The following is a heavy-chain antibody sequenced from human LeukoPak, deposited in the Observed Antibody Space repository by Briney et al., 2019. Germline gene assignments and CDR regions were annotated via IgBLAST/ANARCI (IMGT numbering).Heavy chain of an antibody. CDR1: GYTFTGYF. J-gene: IGHJ4*02. V-gene: IGHV1-2*02. CDR2: INPKNGET. CDR3: ARRGDGYNYDY. Sequence: ASVKVSCKASGYTFTGYFMHWVRQAPGQGLEWMGWINPKNGETNYAQKFQGRVTLTRDTSISTAYMELSRLRSDDTAVYYCARRGDGYNYDYWGQGTLVTVSS. D-gene: IGHD5-24*01.